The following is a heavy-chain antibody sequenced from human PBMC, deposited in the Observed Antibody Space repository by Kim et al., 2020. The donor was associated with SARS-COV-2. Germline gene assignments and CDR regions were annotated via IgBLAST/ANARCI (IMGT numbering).Heavy chain of an antibody. CDR1: GGSISSGGYY. V-gene: IGHV4-31*03. D-gene: IGHD3-10*01. Sequence: SETLSLTCTVSGGSISSGGYYWSWIRQHPGKGLEWIGYIYYSGSTYYNPSLKSRVTISVDTSKNQFSLKLSSVTAADTAVYYCARDEFETGFDPWGQGTLVTVSS. J-gene: IGHJ5*02. CDR3: ARDEFETGFDP. CDR2: IYYSGST.